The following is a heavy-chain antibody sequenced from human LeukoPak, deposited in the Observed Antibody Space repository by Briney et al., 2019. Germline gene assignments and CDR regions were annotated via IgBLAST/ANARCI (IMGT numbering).Heavy chain of an antibody. CDR1: GFTFSSYA. V-gene: IGHV3-23*01. Sequence: GGSLRLSCAASGFTFSSYAMSWVRQAPGKGLEWVSGISAGGGSTYYADSVKGRFTISRDNSKNTLHLQMNSLRAEDTAVYYCAKPYITSRVDSFDLWGQGTVVTVS. D-gene: IGHD2-2*01. CDR2: ISAGGGST. CDR3: AKPYITSRVDSFDL. J-gene: IGHJ3*01.